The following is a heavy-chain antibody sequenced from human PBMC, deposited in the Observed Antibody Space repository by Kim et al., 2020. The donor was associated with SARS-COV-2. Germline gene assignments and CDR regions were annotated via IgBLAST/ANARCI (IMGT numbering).Heavy chain of an antibody. J-gene: IGHJ4*01. CDR2: ISDSGSRI. Sequence: GGSLRLSCAASGFTFSSNDMPWVRQAPGKGLEWVSCISDSGSRIFYADSVKGRFTISRDNSKKTLYLQMNSLRAEDTAVYYCAKLRGTTWDSLYFYYWG. CDR1: GFTFSSND. D-gene: IGHD1-7*01. V-gene: IGHV3-23*01. CDR3: AKLRGTTWDSLYFYY.